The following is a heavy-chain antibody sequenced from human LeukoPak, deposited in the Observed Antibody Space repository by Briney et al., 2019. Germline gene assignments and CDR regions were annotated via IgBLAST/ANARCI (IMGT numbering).Heavy chain of an antibody. CDR1: GGSISSSYY. J-gene: IGHJ4*02. CDR3: ARVGIAVAGTLTFDY. Sequence: SETLSLTCTVSGGSISSSYYWGWIRQPPGKGLEWIGSIYYSGSTYYNPSLKSRVTISVDTSKNQFSLKLSSVTAADTAVYYCARVGIAVAGTLTFDYWGQGTLVTVSS. V-gene: IGHV4-39*07. CDR2: IYYSGST. D-gene: IGHD6-19*01.